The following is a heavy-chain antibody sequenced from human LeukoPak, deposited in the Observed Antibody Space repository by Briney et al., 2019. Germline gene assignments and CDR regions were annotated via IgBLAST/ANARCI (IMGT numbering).Heavy chain of an antibody. V-gene: IGHV5-51*01. D-gene: IGHD4-17*01. CDR1: GFTVSSNY. CDR3: ARGQEDDYGDNGHFDY. CDR2: IYPGDSDT. J-gene: IGHJ4*02. Sequence: PGGSLRLSCAASGFTVSSNYMSWVRQAPGKGLEWMGIIYPGDSDTRYSPSFQGQVTISADKSISTAYLQWSSLKASDTAMYYCARGQEDDYGDNGHFDYWGQGTLVTVSS.